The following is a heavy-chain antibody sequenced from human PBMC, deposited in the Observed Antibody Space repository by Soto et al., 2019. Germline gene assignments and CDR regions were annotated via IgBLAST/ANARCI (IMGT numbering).Heavy chain of an antibody. CDR1: GYAFTTYG. J-gene: IGHJ4*02. Sequence: QAHLVQSGAEVKKPGASVKVSCQGSGYAFTTYGITWVRQAPGQGLEWMGWISAHNGNTNYAQKLQGRVTVTRDTSTSTAYMELRSLRYDDTAVYYWARGRYGDYWGQGALFTVSS. CDR3: ARGRYGDY. V-gene: IGHV1-18*01. D-gene: IGHD1-1*01. CDR2: ISAHNGNT.